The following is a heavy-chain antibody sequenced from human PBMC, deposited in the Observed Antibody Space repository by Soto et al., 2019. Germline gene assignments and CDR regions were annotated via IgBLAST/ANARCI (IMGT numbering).Heavy chain of an antibody. J-gene: IGHJ4*02. CDR3: ARCMGLDGSGYAFFDS. CDR1: GFTFSGHT. V-gene: IGHV3-21*01. D-gene: IGHD3-10*01. Sequence: EVQLVESGGGLVKPGGSLRLSCAASGFTFSGHTINWVRQAPGKGLEWVSSVSRSSSYIYYADSVKGRFTVSRDDAEKSLYLQMNSLRAEDTAIYYCARCMGLDGSGYAFFDSWGQGTQVTVSS. CDR2: VSRSSSYI.